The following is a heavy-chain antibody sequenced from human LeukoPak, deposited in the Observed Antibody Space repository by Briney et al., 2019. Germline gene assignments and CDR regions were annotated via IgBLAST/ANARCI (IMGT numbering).Heavy chain of an antibody. D-gene: IGHD6-13*01. CDR3: ARGGPRIAAAGTFVDY. Sequence: SVKVSCKASGGTFSSYAISWVRQAPGQGLEWMGRIIPILGIANYAQKFQGRVTITADKSTSTAYMELSSLRSEDTAVYYCARGGPRIAAAGTFVDYWGQGTLVTVSS. V-gene: IGHV1-69*04. J-gene: IGHJ4*02. CDR1: GGTFSSYA. CDR2: IIPILGIA.